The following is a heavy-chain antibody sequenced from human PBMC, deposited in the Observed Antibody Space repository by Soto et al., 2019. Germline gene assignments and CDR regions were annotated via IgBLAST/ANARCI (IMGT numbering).Heavy chain of an antibody. CDR2: IYYSGST. J-gene: IGHJ6*02. V-gene: IGHV4-30-4*01. CDR3: ARDRGTGNYYYYYGMDV. D-gene: IGHD1-1*01. Sequence: SETLSLTCTVSGGSISSGDYYWSWIRQPPGKGLEWIGYIYYSGSTYYNPSLKSRVTISVDTSKNQFSLKLSSVTAADTAVYYCARDRGTGNYYYYYGMDVWGQGTAVTVSS. CDR1: GGSISSGDYY.